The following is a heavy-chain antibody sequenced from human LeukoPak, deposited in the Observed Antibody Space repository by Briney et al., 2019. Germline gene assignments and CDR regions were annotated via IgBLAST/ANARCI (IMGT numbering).Heavy chain of an antibody. V-gene: IGHV3-33*01. CDR2: IWYDGSNK. Sequence: GQSLRLSCAASGFTFSTYGMHWVRQAPGKGLEWVAVIWYDGSNKYYADSVKGRLTISRDNSKNTLYLQMNSLRAEDTAVYYCARLLFDYGGNSAFDYWGQGTLVTVSS. CDR3: ARLLFDYGGNSAFDY. D-gene: IGHD4-23*01. J-gene: IGHJ4*02. CDR1: GFTFSTYG.